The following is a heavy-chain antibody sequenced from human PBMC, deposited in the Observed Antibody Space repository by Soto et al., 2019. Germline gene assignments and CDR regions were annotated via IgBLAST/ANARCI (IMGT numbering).Heavy chain of an antibody. J-gene: IGHJ4*02. CDR3: AKVLVHYDSSGYLDY. V-gene: IGHV3-21*04. Sequence: GALRLSCATSGFTFSSYTMHWVRQAPGKGLEWVSTISGDSNYIYYADSMKGRFTVSRDNAKNSLYLQMNSLRAEDTAVYYCAKVLVHYDSSGYLDYWGQGTLVTVSS. CDR1: GFTFSSYT. CDR2: ISGDSNYI. D-gene: IGHD3-22*01.